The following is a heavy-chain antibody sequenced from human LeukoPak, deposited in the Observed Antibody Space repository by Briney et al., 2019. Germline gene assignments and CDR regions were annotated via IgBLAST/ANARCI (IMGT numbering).Heavy chain of an antibody. D-gene: IGHD2-2*01. CDR3: ARGYCSSASCSPGAY. CDR1: GYTFTSNF. V-gene: IGHV1-46*03. J-gene: IGHJ4*02. CDR2: INPIGGDT. Sequence: ASVKVSCKASGYTFTSNFMYCVRQAPGQGLEWMGLINPIGGDTNYAQKFQGRVTMTRDTSTSTVYMELSSLRSEDTALYYCARGYCSSASCSPGAYWGQGTLVTVSS.